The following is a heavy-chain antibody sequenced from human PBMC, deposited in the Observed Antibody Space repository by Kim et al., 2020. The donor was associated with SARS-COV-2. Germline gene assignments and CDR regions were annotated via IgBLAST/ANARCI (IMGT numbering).Heavy chain of an antibody. J-gene: IGHJ6*02. D-gene: IGHD2-15*01. CDR1: GFTFSRYT. CDR2: ISSSSSYI. CDR3: ARDNIVEVEYEYYYGMDV. Sequence: GGSLRLSCVASGFTFSRYTVNWVRQAPGKGLEWVSSISSSSSYIYYADPVKGRFTISRDNAKNSLDLQVNDLRAEDTAIYYCARDNIVEVEYEYYYGMDVWGQGTTVIVSS. V-gene: IGHV3-21*01.